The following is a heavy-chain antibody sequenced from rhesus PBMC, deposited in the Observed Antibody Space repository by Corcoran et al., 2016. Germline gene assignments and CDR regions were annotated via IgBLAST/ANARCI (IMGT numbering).Heavy chain of an antibody. CDR3: ARFHYNRFDV. J-gene: IGHJ5-1*01. CDR2: IDGNRART. V-gene: IGHV4-73*01. CDR1: GASISGYY. Sequence: QVKLQQWGEGLVKPSETLSLICAVYGASISGYYWSWIRQPPGKGLEWIGNIDGNRARTTTNPPLKKRVTISKDTYTNQFSRELSSGTAACTAVYYCARFHYNRFDVWGPGVRVTVSS.